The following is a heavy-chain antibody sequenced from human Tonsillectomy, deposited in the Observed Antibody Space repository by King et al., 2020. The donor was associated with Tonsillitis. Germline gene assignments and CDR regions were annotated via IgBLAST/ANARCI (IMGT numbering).Heavy chain of an antibody. J-gene: IGHJ4*02. CDR1: RGSISSYY. CDR3: ARSTYFDFWSGYPYYFDS. Sequence: VQLPQSGPGLVKPSETLSLTCTVSRGSISSYYWSWLRQPAGKGLEWIGRVYTSGSTNYNPSLKSRVTMSVDTSKNQFSLKLSSVTAADTAVYYCARSTYFDFWSGYPYYFDSWGQGTLVTVSS. V-gene: IGHV4-4*07. D-gene: IGHD3-3*01. CDR2: VYTSGST.